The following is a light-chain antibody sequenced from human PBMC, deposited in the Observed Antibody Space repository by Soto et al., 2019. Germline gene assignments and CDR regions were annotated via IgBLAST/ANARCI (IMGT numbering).Light chain of an antibody. J-gene: IGLJ2*01. CDR1: NSNIGSNT. CDR3: AAWDDSLNGLV. Sequence: QSVLTQPPSASGTPGQRVTISCSGSNSNIGSNTVSWYQQLPGTAPELLIYSNNQRPSGVPDRFSASKSGTSASLAISGLQSEDEADYYCAAWDDSLNGLVFGGGTKLTV. CDR2: SNN. V-gene: IGLV1-44*01.